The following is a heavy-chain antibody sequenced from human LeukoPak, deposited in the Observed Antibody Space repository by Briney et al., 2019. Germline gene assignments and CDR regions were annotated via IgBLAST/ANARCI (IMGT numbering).Heavy chain of an antibody. J-gene: IGHJ4*02. CDR1: GYTLTELS. CDR3: ATDLGIVGAADY. Sequence: GASVKVSCKVSGYTLTELSMHWVRQAPGKGLEWMGGFDPEDGETIYAQKFQGRVTMTEDTSTDTAYMELSSLRSEDTAVYYCATDLGIVGAADYWGQGTLVTVSS. D-gene: IGHD1-26*01. CDR2: FDPEDGET. V-gene: IGHV1-24*01.